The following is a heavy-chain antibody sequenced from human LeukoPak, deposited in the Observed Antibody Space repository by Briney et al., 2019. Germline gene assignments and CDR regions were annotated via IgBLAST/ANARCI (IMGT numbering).Heavy chain of an antibody. CDR1: GGSISSYY. CDR3: ARDGVNYFDY. D-gene: IGHD3-16*01. V-gene: IGHV4-59*01. CDR2: IYYSGST. Sequence: SETLSLTCTVSGGSISSYYWSWIRQPPGKGLEWIGYIYYSGSTNYNPSLKSRVTMSVDTSKNQFSLKLSSVTAADTAVYYCARDGVNYFDYWGQGTLVTVSS. J-gene: IGHJ4*02.